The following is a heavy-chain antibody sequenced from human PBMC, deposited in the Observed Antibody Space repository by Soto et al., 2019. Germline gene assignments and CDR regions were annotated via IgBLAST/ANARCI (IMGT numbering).Heavy chain of an antibody. Sequence: ASVKVSSKASGYTFTNIGISWARQAPGQGLEWMGWISAYNGNTNYAQKFQGRVTMSRNTSISTAYMELSSLRSEDTAVYYCAREGGYSYGFDYWGQGTLVTVSS. D-gene: IGHD5-18*01. J-gene: IGHJ4*02. CDR2: ISAYNGNT. V-gene: IGHV1-18*01. CDR1: GYTFTNIG. CDR3: AREGGYSYGFDY.